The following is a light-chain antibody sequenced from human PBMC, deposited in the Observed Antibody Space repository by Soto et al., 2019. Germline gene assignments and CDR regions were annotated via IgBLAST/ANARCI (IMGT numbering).Light chain of an antibody. J-gene: IGKJ1*01. V-gene: IGKV3D-15*01. Sequence: EIVITQSPATRSSFPVERVTLSCRASQTLSNRLAWYQHKPGRAPRLLIYFTSYRATGIPARFSGSGSGTEFTLTISSLQSEDFAVYYCQQHNIWPLTFGQGTKVAIK. CDR3: QQHNIWPLT. CDR2: FTS. CDR1: QTLSNR.